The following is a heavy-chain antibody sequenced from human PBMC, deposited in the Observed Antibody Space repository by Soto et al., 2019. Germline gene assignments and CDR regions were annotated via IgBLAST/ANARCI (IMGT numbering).Heavy chain of an antibody. Sequence: ASVKVSCKASGFTFTSSAVQWVRQARGQRLEWIGWIVVGSGNTNYAQKFQERVTITRDMSTSTAYMELSSLRSEDTAVYYCAAHYYDFWSGYYADGMDVWGQGTTVTVSS. CDR2: IVVGSGNT. D-gene: IGHD3-3*01. CDR3: AAHYYDFWSGYYADGMDV. V-gene: IGHV1-58*01. CDR1: GFTFTSSA. J-gene: IGHJ6*02.